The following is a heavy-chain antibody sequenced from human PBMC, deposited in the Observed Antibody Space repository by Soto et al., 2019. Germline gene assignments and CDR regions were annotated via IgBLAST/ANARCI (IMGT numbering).Heavy chain of an antibody. CDR2: IYYSGST. CDR1: GGAISSGDYY. J-gene: IGHJ4*02. V-gene: IGHV4-30-4*01. D-gene: IGHD5-18*01. Sequence: QVQLQESGPGLVKPSQTLSLTCTVSGGAISSGDYYWSWIRQPPGKGLEWIGYIYYSGSTYYNPSLKSRVTTAVDTSKNQFSLKLSSVTAAGTAVYYCASNSCGYTVYDYWGQGTLVTVSS. CDR3: ASNSCGYTVYDY.